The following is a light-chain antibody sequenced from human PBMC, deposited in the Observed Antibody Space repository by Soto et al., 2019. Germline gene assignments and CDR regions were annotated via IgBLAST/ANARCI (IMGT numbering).Light chain of an antibody. V-gene: IGKV3-20*01. CDR2: GAS. CDR3: QQYDNSPRT. CDR1: QSVSSSF. J-gene: IGKJ1*01. Sequence: DIVLTQSPGTLSLSPGERATLSCRASQSVSSSFLAWYQQKPGQAPRLLIYGASSRATGIPDRFSGSGSGTDFTLTISRLEPEDFAVYYCQQYDNSPRTCGQGTKVEIK.